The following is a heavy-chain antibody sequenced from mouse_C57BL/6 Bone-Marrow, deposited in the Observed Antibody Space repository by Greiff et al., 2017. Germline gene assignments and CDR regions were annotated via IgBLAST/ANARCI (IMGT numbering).Heavy chain of an antibody. Sequence: QVQLKESGPGLVAPSQCLSITCTVSGFSLTSYGVSWVRQPPGKGLEWLGVICGDGSTNYHSALIYRKSISKVNSKSQVFLILNSLQTDDTATYYCATSYYRNSYAMGYWGQGTSVTASS. CDR1: GFSLTSYG. V-gene: IGHV2-3*01. J-gene: IGHJ4*01. D-gene: IGHD2-5*01. CDR3: ATSYYRNSYAMGY. CDR2: ICGDGST.